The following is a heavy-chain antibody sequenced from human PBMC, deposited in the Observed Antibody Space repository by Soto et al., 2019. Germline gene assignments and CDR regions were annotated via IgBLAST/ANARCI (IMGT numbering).Heavy chain of an antibody. CDR2: INPSGGST. Sequence: QVQLVQSGAEVKKPGASVKVSCKASGYIFTRYYMHWVRQAPGQGLEWMGIINPSGGSTSHKQKFKGRGPRTRDTSPSTVSVGLGKLRFEDSAVYYCARWLFGFGSPYYFDYWGQGTLVTVSS. D-gene: IGHD3-16*01. V-gene: IGHV1-46*01. CDR3: ARWLFGFGSPYYFDY. CDR1: GYIFTRYY. J-gene: IGHJ4*02.